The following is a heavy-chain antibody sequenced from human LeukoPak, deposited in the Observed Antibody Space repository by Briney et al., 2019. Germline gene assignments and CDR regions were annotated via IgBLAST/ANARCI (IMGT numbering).Heavy chain of an antibody. V-gene: IGHV4-59*01. CDR1: GGSISSYY. Sequence: SETLSLTCTVSGGSISSYYWSWIRQPPGKGLEWIGYIYYSGSTNYNPSLKSRVTISADTSKNQFSLKLSSVTAADTAVYYCGGGYSYGYVDYWGQGTLVTVSS. J-gene: IGHJ4*02. D-gene: IGHD5-18*01. CDR2: IYYSGST. CDR3: GGGYSYGYVDY.